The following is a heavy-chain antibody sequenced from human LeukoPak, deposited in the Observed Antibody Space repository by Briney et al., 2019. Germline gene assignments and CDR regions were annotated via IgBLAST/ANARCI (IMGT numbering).Heavy chain of an antibody. CDR2: IGGGTTT. CDR1: GFTFRNYV. CDR3: AKAGRLQAVAGWNEY. V-gene: IGHV3-23*01. J-gene: IGHJ4*02. D-gene: IGHD6-19*01. Sequence: GGSLRLSCAASGFTFRNYVISWVRQAPGKGLEWVSAIGGGTTTYYADYVKGRFTISRDNSKNTLYLQMNSLRAEETAIYYCAKAGRLQAVAGWNEYWGQGTLVTVS.